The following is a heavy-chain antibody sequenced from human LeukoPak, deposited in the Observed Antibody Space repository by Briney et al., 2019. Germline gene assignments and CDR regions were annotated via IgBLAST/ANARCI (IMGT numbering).Heavy chain of an antibody. D-gene: IGHD4-17*01. CDR3: ARDRAYGDYFTWFDP. Sequence: SETLSLTCTVPGGSLSSYYWSWIRQPAGKGLEWIGRVYASGTTNYNPSLKSRVTMSVDTSRNQFSLKLSSVTAADTAVYYCARDRAYGDYFTWFDPWGQGTLVTVSS. CDR1: GGSLSSYY. J-gene: IGHJ5*02. CDR2: VYASGTT. V-gene: IGHV4-4*07.